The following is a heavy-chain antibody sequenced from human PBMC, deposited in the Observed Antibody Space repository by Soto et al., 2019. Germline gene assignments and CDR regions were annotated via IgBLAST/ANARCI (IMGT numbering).Heavy chain of an antibody. CDR2: ISGSGGSK. CDR1: GFTFISYA. V-gene: IGHV3-23*01. D-gene: IGHD3-16*02. CDR3: AKDKGSVSVDYVYVWGSYRLDHDAFDI. Sequence: PGGSLRLSCAASGFTFISYAMRWVRQAPGKGLEWVSAISGSGGSKYYADSVKGRFTISRDNSKNTLYLQMNSLRAEDTAVYYCAKDKGSVSVDYVYVWGSYRLDHDAFDIWGQGTMVTVSS. J-gene: IGHJ3*02.